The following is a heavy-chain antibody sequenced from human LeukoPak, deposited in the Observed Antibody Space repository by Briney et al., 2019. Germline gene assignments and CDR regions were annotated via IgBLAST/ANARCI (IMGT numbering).Heavy chain of an antibody. CDR2: IDSSSIYT. CDR3: ARASSSDY. D-gene: IGHD6-13*01. Sequence: GGSLRLSCAASGFTFSDYHMNWIRQAPGKGLEWVSYIDSSSIYTNHADSVKGRFTISRDNTKNSLYLQMNSLRAEDTAVYYCARASSSDYWGQGTLVTVSS. CDR1: GFTFSDYH. V-gene: IGHV3-11*06. J-gene: IGHJ4*02.